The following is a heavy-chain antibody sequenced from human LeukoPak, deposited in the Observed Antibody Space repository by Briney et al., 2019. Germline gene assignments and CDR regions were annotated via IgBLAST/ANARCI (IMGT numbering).Heavy chain of an antibody. Sequence: PGGSLRLSCAASGFSFSDSWMSWVRQAPGKGLEWVANIKEDESQEHYADSVKGRFTVSRDNAKNSLFLQMNSLRVEDTAVYYCATYKNWVAGDVWGQGTTVSVSS. CDR2: IKEDESQE. D-gene: IGHD7-27*01. J-gene: IGHJ6*02. V-gene: IGHV3-7*01. CDR3: ATYKNWVAGDV. CDR1: GFSFSDSW.